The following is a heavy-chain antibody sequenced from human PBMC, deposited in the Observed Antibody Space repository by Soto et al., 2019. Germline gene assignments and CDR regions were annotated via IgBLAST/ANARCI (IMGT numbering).Heavy chain of an antibody. Sequence: QVQLVQSGAEVKKPGSSVKVSCKASGGTFSSYTISWVRQAPGPGLEWMGRIIPILGIANYAQKFQGRVTITADKSTSTAYMELSSLRSEDTAVYYCARAPGYSYGVDYWGQGTLVTVSS. CDR3: ARAPGYSYGVDY. CDR2: IIPILGIA. D-gene: IGHD5-18*01. J-gene: IGHJ4*02. CDR1: GGTFSSYT. V-gene: IGHV1-69*02.